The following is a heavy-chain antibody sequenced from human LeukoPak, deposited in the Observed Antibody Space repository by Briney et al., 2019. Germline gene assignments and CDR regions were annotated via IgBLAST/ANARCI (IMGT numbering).Heavy chain of an antibody. J-gene: IGHJ4*02. Sequence: SETLSLTCTVSGGSISSYYWSWIRQPPGKGLEWIGYIYYSGSTNYNPSLKSRVTISVDTSKNQFSLKLSSVTAAGTAVYYCARVPAAREPIDYWGQGTLVTVSS. CDR2: IYYSGST. V-gene: IGHV4-59*01. D-gene: IGHD2-2*01. CDR1: GGSISSYY. CDR3: ARVPAAREPIDY.